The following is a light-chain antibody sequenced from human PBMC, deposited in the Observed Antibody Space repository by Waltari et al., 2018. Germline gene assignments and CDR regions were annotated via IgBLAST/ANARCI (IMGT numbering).Light chain of an antibody. J-gene: IGKJ1*01. CDR1: QEVGND. CDR3: QKYVNLPAT. V-gene: IGKV3-20*01. CDR2: HAS. Sequence: SCRASQEVGNDVAWYRQHPGQAPRLLIYHASIRATGIPDRFSGSGSGTDFTLTISRLEPEDFAVYYCQKYVNLPATFGQGTKVEIK.